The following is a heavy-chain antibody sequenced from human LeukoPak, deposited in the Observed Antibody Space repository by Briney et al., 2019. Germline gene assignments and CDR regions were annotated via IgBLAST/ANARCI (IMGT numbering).Heavy chain of an antibody. CDR1: GGTFSSYA. V-gene: IGHV1-69*13. CDR3: ATNPEGILTGYYTGYYFDY. CDR2: IIPIFGTA. D-gene: IGHD3-9*01. Sequence: ASVKVSCKASGGTFSSYAISWVRQAPGQGLEWMGGIIPIFGTANYAQKFQGRVTITADESTSTAYMELSSLRSEDTAVYYCATNPEGILTGYYTGYYFDYWGQGTLVTVSS. J-gene: IGHJ4*02.